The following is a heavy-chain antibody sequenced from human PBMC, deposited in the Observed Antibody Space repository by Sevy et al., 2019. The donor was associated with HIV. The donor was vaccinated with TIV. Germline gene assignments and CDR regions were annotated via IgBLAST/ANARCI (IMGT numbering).Heavy chain of an antibody. CDR1: GYSLRKLS. V-gene: IGHV1-24*01. D-gene: IGHD2-15*01. CDR3: ATVGFGYYSGSSYYQGDWFDP. CDR2: LDPGNGEI. Sequence: ASVKVSCKVFGYSLRKLSMHWVRQAPGKGLEWMGSLDPGNGEITYAQTLQGRVTMTEDTSTDTAYMELSSLTSEDTATYYCATVGFGYYSGSSYYQGDWFDPWGQGTLVTVSS. J-gene: IGHJ5*02.